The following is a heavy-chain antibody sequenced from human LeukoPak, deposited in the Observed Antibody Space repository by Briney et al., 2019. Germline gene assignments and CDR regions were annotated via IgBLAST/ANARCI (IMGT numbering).Heavy chain of an antibody. CDR1: GGTLSSYA. Sequence: ASVKVSCKASGGTLSSYAISRVRQAPGQGLEWMGGIIPIFGTANYAQKFQGRVTITADESTSTAYMELSSLRSEDTAVYYCARDCSGGSCYFDYWGQGTLVTVSS. CDR2: IIPIFGTA. D-gene: IGHD2-15*01. J-gene: IGHJ4*02. V-gene: IGHV1-69*13. CDR3: ARDCSGGSCYFDY.